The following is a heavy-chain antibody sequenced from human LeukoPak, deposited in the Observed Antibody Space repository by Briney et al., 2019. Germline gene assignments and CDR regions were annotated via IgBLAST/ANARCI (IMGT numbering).Heavy chain of an antibody. J-gene: IGHJ6*02. D-gene: IGHD1-26*01. Sequence: ASVKVSCKASGYTFTSYDINWVRQATGQGLEWMGWMNPNSGKTGYAQKFQGRVTMTRNTSISTAYMELSSLRSEATAVYYCARGGSYPNYYGMDVWGQGTTVTVSS. V-gene: IGHV1-8*01. CDR1: GYTFTSYD. CDR2: MNPNSGKT. CDR3: ARGGSYPNYYGMDV.